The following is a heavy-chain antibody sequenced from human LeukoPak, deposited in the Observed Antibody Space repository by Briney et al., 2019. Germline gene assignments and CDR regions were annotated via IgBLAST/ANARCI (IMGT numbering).Heavy chain of an antibody. CDR3: AKGDYDFWSGYLFDY. Sequence: GGSLRLSCAASGFTFSSYAMSWVRQAPGKGLEWVSAISGSGGSTYYADSVKGRFTISRDNSKNTLYLQMNSLRAEDTAVYYCAKGDYDFWSGYLFDYWGQGTLVTVSS. J-gene: IGHJ4*02. D-gene: IGHD3-3*01. CDR2: ISGSGGST. CDR1: GFTFSSYA. V-gene: IGHV3-23*01.